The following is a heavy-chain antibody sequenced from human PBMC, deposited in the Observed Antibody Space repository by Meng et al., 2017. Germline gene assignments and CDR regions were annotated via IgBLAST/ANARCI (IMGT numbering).Heavy chain of an antibody. CDR1: GFTFSSYS. CDR3: ARGDMWFGDMILPPDY. CDR2: ISSSSSYI. V-gene: IGHV3-21*01. D-gene: IGHD3-10*01. J-gene: IGHJ4*02. Sequence: VRLVGAGGGLVKPGGSLRLSCAASGFTFSSYSMNWVRQAPGKGLEWVSSISSSSSYIYYADSVKGRFTISRDNAKNSLYLQMNSLRAEDTAVYYCARGDMWFGDMILPPDYWGQGTLVTVAS.